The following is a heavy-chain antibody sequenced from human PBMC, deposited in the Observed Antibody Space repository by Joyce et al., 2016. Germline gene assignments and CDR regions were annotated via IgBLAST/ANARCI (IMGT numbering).Heavy chain of an antibody. Sequence: QVLLVQSGAEVKKPGASVKVSCKASGYTFTRYSITWGRQAPGQGLEGRGRISGYKGDTYYAQKFQGRLTMTTDTSTTTGYRELRSLRSDDTAGYFCARGGGDLLPWGQGTLVTVSS. D-gene: IGHD3-10*01. CDR1: GYTFTRYS. CDR2: ISGYKGDT. V-gene: IGHV1-18*01. CDR3: ARGGGDLLP. J-gene: IGHJ5*02.